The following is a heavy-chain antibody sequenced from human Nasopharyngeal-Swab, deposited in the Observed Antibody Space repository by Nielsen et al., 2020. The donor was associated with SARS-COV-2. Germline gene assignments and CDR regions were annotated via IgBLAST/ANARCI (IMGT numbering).Heavy chain of an antibody. CDR2: INPSGGST. CDR1: GYTFTSFY. Sequence: ASVKVSCRASGYTFTSFYMHWVRQAPGQGLEWMGIINPSGGSTSYAQKFQGRVTMTRDTSTSTVYMELSSLRSEDTAVYYCARELTALYGMDVWGQGTTVTVSS. V-gene: IGHV1-46*01. J-gene: IGHJ6*02. D-gene: IGHD1-20*01. CDR3: ARELTALYGMDV.